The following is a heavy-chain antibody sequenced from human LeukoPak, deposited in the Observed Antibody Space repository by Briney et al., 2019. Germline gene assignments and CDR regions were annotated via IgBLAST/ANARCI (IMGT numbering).Heavy chain of an antibody. CDR2: IYYSGST. CDR3: ARTRNGDYAD. J-gene: IGHJ4*02. Sequence: SETLSLTCTVSGGSISSSSYYWGWIRQPPGKGLEWMGSIYYSGSTYYNPSLKSRATISVDTSKNQFSLKLSSVTAADTAVYYCARTRNGDYADWGQGTLVTVSS. D-gene: IGHD4-17*01. CDR1: GGSISSSSYY. V-gene: IGHV4-39*01.